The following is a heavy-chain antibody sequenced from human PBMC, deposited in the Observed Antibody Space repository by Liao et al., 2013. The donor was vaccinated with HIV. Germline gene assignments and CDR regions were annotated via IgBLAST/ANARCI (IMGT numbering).Heavy chain of an antibody. D-gene: IGHD2-15*01. CDR2: IYSSGST. CDR1: GDSISSGNYY. V-gene: IGHV4-61*02. Sequence: QVQLQESGPGLVKPSQTLSLTCTVSGDSISSGNYYWSWIRQPAGKGLEWIGRIYSSGSTNYNPSLKSRVTISVDTSKNQFSLKLSSVTAADTAVYYCARDRGYCSGGSCYSWFDPWGQGNPGHRLL. J-gene: IGHJ5*02. CDR3: ARDRGYCSGGSCYSWFDP.